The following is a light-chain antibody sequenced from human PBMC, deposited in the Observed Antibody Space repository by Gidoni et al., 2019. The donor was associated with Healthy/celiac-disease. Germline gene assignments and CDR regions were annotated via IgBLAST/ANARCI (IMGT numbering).Light chain of an antibody. V-gene: IGKV3-15*01. CDR3: QQYNNWPPIT. CDR2: GAS. Sequence: EIVMTQSPATLSVSPGERATLSCRASQRVSSNLRWYQQKHGQAPRLLIYGASTRATGIPARFSGSGSGTEFTLTISSLQSEDFAVYYCQQYNNWPPITFGQGTRLEIK. CDR1: QRVSSN. J-gene: IGKJ5*01.